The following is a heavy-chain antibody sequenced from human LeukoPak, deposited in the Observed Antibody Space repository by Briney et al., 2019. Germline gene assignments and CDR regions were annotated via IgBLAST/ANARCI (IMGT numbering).Heavy chain of an antibody. V-gene: IGHV4-59*08. CDR2: IYNSGST. CDR3: ARDDYGVFDAFDV. J-gene: IGHJ3*01. D-gene: IGHD3-16*01. Sequence: PSETLSLTCTVSGGSISSHYWSWIRQPPGKGLEWIGYIYNSGSTNYNPSLKSRVTISLDTSKNQFSLHLTSVTAADTAVYFCARDDYGVFDAFDVWGQGTVVTFSS. CDR1: GGSISSHY.